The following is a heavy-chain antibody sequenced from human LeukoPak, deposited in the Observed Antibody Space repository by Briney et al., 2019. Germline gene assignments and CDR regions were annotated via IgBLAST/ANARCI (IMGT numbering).Heavy chain of an antibody. D-gene: IGHD3-3*01. CDR3: AKDDGYYDFWSGYGY. CDR2: ISGSGGST. Sequence: GGSLRLSCAASGFTFSSYAMSWVRQAPGKGLEWVSAISGSGGSTYYADSVKGRFTISRDNSKNALYLQMNSLRAEDTAVYYCAKDDGYYDFWSGYGYWGQGTLVTVSS. J-gene: IGHJ4*02. CDR1: GFTFSSYA. V-gene: IGHV3-23*01.